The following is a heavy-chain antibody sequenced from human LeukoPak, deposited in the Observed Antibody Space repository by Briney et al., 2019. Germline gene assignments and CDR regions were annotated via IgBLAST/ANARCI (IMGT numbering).Heavy chain of an antibody. D-gene: IGHD4-23*01. Sequence: SVKVSCKASGGTFSSYAISWVRQAPGQGLEWMGGIIPIFGTANYAQKFQGRVTITTDESTSTAYMELSSLRPEDTAVYYCASSPVTPASHSFDYWGQGTLVTVSS. CDR2: IIPIFGTA. CDR1: GGTFSSYA. J-gene: IGHJ4*02. CDR3: ASSPVTPASHSFDY. V-gene: IGHV1-69*05.